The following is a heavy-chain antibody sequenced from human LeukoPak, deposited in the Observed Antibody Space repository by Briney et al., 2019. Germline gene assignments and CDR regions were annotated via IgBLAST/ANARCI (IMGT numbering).Heavy chain of an antibody. D-gene: IGHD2-15*01. J-gene: IGHJ4*02. CDR1: GGSFSGYY. Sequence: NTSETLSLTCAVYGGSFSGYYWSWIRQPPGKGLEWIGEINHSGSTNYNPSLKSRVTISVDTSKNQFSLKLSSVTAADTAVYYCARGHCSGGSCYYYWGQGTLGTVSS. CDR3: ARGHCSGGSCYYY. V-gene: IGHV4-34*01. CDR2: INHSGST.